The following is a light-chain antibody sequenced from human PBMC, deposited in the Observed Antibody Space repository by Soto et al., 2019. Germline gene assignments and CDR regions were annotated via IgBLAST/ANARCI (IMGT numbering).Light chain of an antibody. CDR2: DAS. CDR1: QSVSSY. Sequence: VISQSPGTQSLSRRERATLSCRASQSVSSYLAWYQQKPGQAPRLLISDASDRATGIPDRFSGSGSGTDFTLTISRLVPEDFAVYYCQQYGDSPVTFGQGTKVDIK. CDR3: QQYGDSPVT. V-gene: IGKV3-20*01. J-gene: IGKJ1*01.